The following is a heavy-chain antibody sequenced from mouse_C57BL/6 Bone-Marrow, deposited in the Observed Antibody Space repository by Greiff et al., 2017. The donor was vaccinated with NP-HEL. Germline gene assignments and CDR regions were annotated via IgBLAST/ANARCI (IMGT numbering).Heavy chain of an antibody. Sequence: VQGVESGPGLVQPSQSLSITCTVSGFSLTSYGVHWVRQSPGKGLEWLGVIWSGGSTDYNAAFISRLSISKDNSKSQVFFKMNSLQADDTAIYYCARNWGPRRPDWYFDVWGTGTTVTVSS. J-gene: IGHJ1*03. CDR2: IWSGGST. V-gene: IGHV2-2*01. CDR3: ARNWGPRRPDWYFDV. CDR1: GFSLTSYG.